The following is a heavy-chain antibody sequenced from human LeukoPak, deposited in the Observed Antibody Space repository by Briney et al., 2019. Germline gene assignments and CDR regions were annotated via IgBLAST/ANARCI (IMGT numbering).Heavy chain of an antibody. J-gene: IGHJ5*02. Sequence: PSETLSLTCAVSGGSFSGYYWNWIRQSPGKGLEWIGEINHSGSTYYNPSLKSRVTISVDTSKNQFSLKLSSVTAADTAVYYCARARGLRASTNWFDPWGQGTLVTVSS. D-gene: IGHD3-10*01. CDR2: INHSGST. V-gene: IGHV4-34*01. CDR1: GGSFSGYY. CDR3: ARARGLRASTNWFDP.